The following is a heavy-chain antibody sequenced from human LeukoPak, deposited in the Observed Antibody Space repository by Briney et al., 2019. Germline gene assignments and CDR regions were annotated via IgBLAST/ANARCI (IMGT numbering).Heavy chain of an antibody. V-gene: IGHV4-34*01. Sequence: PSETLSLTCAVYGGSFSSYYWSWIRQPPGKGLEWIGEINHSGSTNYNPCLKSRVTISVDTSKNQFSLKLSSVTAADTAVYYCARGRRALNNYYYYYMDVWGKGTTVTVSS. J-gene: IGHJ6*03. CDR3: ARGRRALNNYYYYYMDV. CDR1: GGSFSSYY. CDR2: INHSGST.